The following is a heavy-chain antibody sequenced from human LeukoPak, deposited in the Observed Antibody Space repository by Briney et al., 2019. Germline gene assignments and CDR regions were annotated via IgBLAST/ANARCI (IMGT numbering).Heavy chain of an antibody. V-gene: IGHV3-21*01. CDR1: GFTFSSYS. CDR2: ISSSSSYI. J-gene: IGHJ5*02. CDR3: ARDIPGWFDP. Sequence: GGSLRLSCAASGFTFSSYSMNWVRQAPGKGLEWVSSISSSSSYICYADSVKGRFTISRDNAKNSLYLQMNSLRAEDTAVYYCARDIPGWFDPWGQGTLVTVSS. D-gene: IGHD1-14*01.